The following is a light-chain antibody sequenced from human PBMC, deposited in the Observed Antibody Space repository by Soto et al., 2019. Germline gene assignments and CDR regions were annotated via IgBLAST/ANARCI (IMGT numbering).Light chain of an antibody. J-gene: IGKJ5*01. CDR1: QSVSSSY. CDR3: QQYHTWPPIT. V-gene: IGKV3-20*01. CDR2: GAS. Sequence: EIVLTQSPGTLSLSPGERATLSCRTSQSVSSSYLAWYQQKPGQAPRLLIYGASSRATGIPDRFSGSGSGTDFTLSISSLQPGDVGIYSCQQYHTWPPITFGQGTRREIK.